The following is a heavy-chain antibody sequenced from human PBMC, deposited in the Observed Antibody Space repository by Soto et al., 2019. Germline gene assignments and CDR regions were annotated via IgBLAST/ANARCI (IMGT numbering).Heavy chain of an antibody. D-gene: IGHD1-7*01. CDR3: ARAPGTTAPGPRFDS. CDR2: ITSSSGTI. CDR1: GFTFSSYT. J-gene: IGHJ4*02. Sequence: EVQLVESGGGLVQPGGSLRLSCAASGFTFSSYTMNWVRQAPGKGLEWVSYITSSSGTIYYADSVKGRFTISRDNAKNSLYLQVNSLRDEDTAVYYCARAPGTTAPGPRFDSWGQGTQVTVSS. V-gene: IGHV3-48*02.